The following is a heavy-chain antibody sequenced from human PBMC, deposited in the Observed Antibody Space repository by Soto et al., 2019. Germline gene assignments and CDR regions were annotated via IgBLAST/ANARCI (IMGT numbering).Heavy chain of an antibody. CDR2: ISAYNGNT. Sequence: QVQLVQSGAEVKKPGASVKVSCKASGYTFTSYGISWVRQAPGQGLEWMGWISAYNGNTNYAQKLQGRVTMTTDTSTSTAYIQLRSLRSDDTAVYYCAGVLEWFKRGYDYWGQGTLLTVSS. CDR3: AGVLEWFKRGYDY. D-gene: IGHD3-3*01. V-gene: IGHV1-18*01. CDR1: GYTFTSYG. J-gene: IGHJ4*02.